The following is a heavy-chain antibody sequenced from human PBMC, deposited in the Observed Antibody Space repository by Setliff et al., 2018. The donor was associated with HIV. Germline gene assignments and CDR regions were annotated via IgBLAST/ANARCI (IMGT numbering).Heavy chain of an antibody. CDR2: IYSTDGST. D-gene: IGHD1-26*01. J-gene: IGHJ6*03. CDR1: GFTFSRSA. CDR3: ASMGADDWYYYMDV. Sequence: GESLRLSCAASGFTFSRSAMSWVRQTPGRGLEWVSSIYSTDGSTYYADSVKGRFTISRDNSKNTLYLQMNSLRAEDTAVYYCASMGADDWYYYMDVWGNGTTVTVSS. V-gene: IGHV3-23*05.